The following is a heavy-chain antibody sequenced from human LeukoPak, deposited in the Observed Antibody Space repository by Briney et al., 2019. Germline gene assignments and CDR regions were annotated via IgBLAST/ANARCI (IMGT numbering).Heavy chain of an antibody. Sequence: ASVKVSCKASGYTFTSYGISWVRPAPGQGLEWMGWISAHNDNTNCAQNLQGRVTMTTDTSTSTAYMELRSLRSDDTAVYYCATYGSGRFDYWGQGTLVTVSS. CDR3: ATYGSGRFDY. V-gene: IGHV1-18*01. D-gene: IGHD3-10*01. CDR1: GYTFTSYG. CDR2: ISAHNDNT. J-gene: IGHJ4*02.